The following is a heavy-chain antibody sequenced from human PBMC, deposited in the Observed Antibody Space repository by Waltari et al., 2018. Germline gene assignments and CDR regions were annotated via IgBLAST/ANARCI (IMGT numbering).Heavy chain of an antibody. Sequence: QLQLQESGSGLVKPSQTLSLTCAVSGGSISSGGYSWSWIRQPPGKGLEWIGYIYHSGSTYYNPSLKSRVTISVDRSKNQFSLKLSSVTAADTAVYYCARGAGVIFGVVTNFDYWGQGTLVTVSS. V-gene: IGHV4-30-2*01. D-gene: IGHD3-3*01. J-gene: IGHJ4*02. CDR3: ARGAGVIFGVVTNFDY. CDR2: IYHSGST. CDR1: GGSISSGGYS.